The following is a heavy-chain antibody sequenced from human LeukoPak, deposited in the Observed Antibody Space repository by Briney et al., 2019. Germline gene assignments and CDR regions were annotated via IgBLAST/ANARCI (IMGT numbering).Heavy chain of an antibody. CDR3: ATGPVRITFGGVIVDY. D-gene: IGHD3-16*02. J-gene: IGHJ4*02. CDR2: ISAYNGNT. Sequence: ASVKVSCKASGYTFTSYGISWVRQAPGQGLEWMGWISAYNGNTNYAQKLQGRVTMTTDTSTSTAYMELRSLRSEDTAVYYCATGPVRITFGGVIVDYWGQGTLVTVSS. V-gene: IGHV1-18*01. CDR1: GYTFTSYG.